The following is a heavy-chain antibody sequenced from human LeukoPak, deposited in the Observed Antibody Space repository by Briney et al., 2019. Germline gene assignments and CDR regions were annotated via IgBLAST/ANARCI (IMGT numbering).Heavy chain of an antibody. J-gene: IGHJ4*02. CDR3: ARDFQLLWFGEYYFDY. Sequence: PGGFLRLSCAASGFTFSSYWMSWVRQAPGKGLEWVANIKQDGSEKYYVDSVKGRFTISRDNAKNSLYLQMNSLRAEDTAVYYCARDFQLLWFGEYYFDYWGQGTLVTVSS. CDR1: GFTFSSYW. V-gene: IGHV3-7*01. D-gene: IGHD3-10*01. CDR2: IKQDGSEK.